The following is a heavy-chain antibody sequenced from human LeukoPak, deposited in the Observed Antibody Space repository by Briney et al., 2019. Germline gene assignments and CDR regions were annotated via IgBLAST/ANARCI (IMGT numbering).Heavy chain of an antibody. J-gene: IGHJ3*02. Sequence: PSQTLSLTCTVSGGSISSGSYYWSWIRQPAGKGLEWIGRIYTSGSTSYNPSLKSRVTISVDTSKKQFSLKLSSVTAADTAFYYCARYIVSYPHDAFDIWGQGTMVTVSS. CDR1: GGSISSGSYY. V-gene: IGHV4-61*02. CDR2: IYTSGST. D-gene: IGHD1-26*01. CDR3: ARYIVSYPHDAFDI.